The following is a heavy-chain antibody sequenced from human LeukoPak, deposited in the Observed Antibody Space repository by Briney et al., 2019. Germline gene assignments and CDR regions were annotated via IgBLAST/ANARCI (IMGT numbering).Heavy chain of an antibody. CDR1: RFSFSSYG. J-gene: IGHJ3*02. CDR2: IRFDGSEK. CDR3: ALTMRVVGAFDM. V-gene: IGHV3-30*02. Sequence: GGSLRLSCAASRFSFSSYGMHWVRQAPGKGLEWVAFIRFDGSEKYYMDSVKGRFTISRDNAKNSLYLQMNSLRAEDTAIYYCALTMRVVGAFDMWGQGTMVIVSS. D-gene: IGHD3-22*01.